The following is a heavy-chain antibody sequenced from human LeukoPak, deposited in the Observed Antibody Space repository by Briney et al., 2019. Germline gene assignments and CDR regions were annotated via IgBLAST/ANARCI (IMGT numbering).Heavy chain of an antibody. CDR2: ISGSSSTIYISSSSTT. CDR1: GFTFSSYS. D-gene: IGHD2-21*01. V-gene: IGHV3-48*01. CDR3: AKDLFL. J-gene: IGHJ3*01. Sequence: GGSLRLSCAASGFTFSSYSMNWVRQAPGKGLEWVSYISGSSSTIYISSSSTTYYADSVKGRFTISRDNAKNSLYLQVNSLRAEDTAVYYCAKDLFLWGQGTVVTVSS.